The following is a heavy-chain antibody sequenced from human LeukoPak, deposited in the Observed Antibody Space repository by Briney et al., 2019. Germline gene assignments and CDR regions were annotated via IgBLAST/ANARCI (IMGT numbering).Heavy chain of an antibody. Sequence: GRSLRLSCAASGFTFSSYGMHWVRQAPGKGLEWVAVIWYDGSNKYYADSVKGRFTISRDNSKNTLYLQMNSLRAEDTAVYYCAKGQGLAAAGLFDYWGQGTLVTVSS. D-gene: IGHD6-13*01. J-gene: IGHJ4*02. CDR1: GFTFSSYG. V-gene: IGHV3-33*06. CDR3: AKGQGLAAAGLFDY. CDR2: IWYDGSNK.